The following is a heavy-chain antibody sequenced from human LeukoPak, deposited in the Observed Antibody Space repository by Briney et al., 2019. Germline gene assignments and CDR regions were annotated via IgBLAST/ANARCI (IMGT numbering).Heavy chain of an antibody. V-gene: IGHV3-23*01. CDR2: ISRDTT. Sequence: GGSLRLSCAASGFTFSSYSMNWVRQAPGKGLEWVSAISRDTTYYAASVTGRFPISKDISKNTLSLQTNSLRAEDTAIYYCVKESPYGSPRFYYFDYWGQGILVTVSS. D-gene: IGHD1-26*01. J-gene: IGHJ4*02. CDR1: GFTFSSYS. CDR3: VKESPYGSPRFYYFDY.